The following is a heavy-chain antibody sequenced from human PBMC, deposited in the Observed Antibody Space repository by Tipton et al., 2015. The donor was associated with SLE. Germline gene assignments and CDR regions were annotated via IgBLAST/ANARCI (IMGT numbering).Heavy chain of an antibody. D-gene: IGHD4-17*01. CDR2: IDPSDS. CDR1: GYRFSSYW. CDR3: TRSNGDSFDN. Sequence: QLVQSGAEVKKPGESLRISCKGSGYRFSSYWISWVRQMPGKGLEWMGRIDPSDSRPSFQGHVTISADKSISTAYLQWSSLKASDTAMYYRTRSNGDSFDNWGQGTLVTVSS. V-gene: IGHV5-10-1*01. J-gene: IGHJ4*02.